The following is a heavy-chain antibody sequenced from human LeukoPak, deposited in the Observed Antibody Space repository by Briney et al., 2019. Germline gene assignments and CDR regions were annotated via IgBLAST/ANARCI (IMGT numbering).Heavy chain of an antibody. CDR2: VTEDGGNT. V-gene: IGHV3-43*02. CDR1: GFSFVSYA. J-gene: IGHJ4*02. CDR3: AKDWGSISAAGYYFDY. D-gene: IGHD6-13*01. Sequence: GGSLRLSCAASGFSFVSYAMHWIRQAPGKGLEWVSFVTEDGGNTYYADSVKGRFTISRDNSKNTLYLQMNSLRAEDTALYYCAKDWGSISAAGYYFDYWGQGTLVTVSS.